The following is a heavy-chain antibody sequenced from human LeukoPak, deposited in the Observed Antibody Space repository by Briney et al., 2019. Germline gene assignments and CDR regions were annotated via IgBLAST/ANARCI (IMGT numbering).Heavy chain of an antibody. V-gene: IGHV1-69*13. D-gene: IGHD2-2*01. Sequence: SVKVSCKASGGTFSSYAISWVRQAPGQGLEWMGGIIPIFGTANYAQKFQGRVTITADESTSTAYMELSSLRSEDTAVYYCALYCSSTSCYPFDPWGQGTLVTVSS. CDR3: ALYCSSTSCYPFDP. CDR2: IIPIFGTA. J-gene: IGHJ5*02. CDR1: GGTFSSYA.